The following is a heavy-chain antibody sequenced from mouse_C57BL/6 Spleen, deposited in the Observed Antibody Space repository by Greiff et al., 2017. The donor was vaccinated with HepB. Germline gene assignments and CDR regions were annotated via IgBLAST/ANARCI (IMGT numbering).Heavy chain of an antibody. J-gene: IGHJ1*03. CDR2: INPNNGGT. D-gene: IGHD2-3*01. CDR3: ARRGWFYVGYFDV. V-gene: IGHV1-18*01. CDR1: GYTFTDYN. Sequence: EVQLQQSGPELVKPGASVKIPCKASGYTFTDYNMDWVKQSHGKSLEWIGDINPNNGGTIYNQKFKGKATLTVDKSSSTAYMELRSLTSEDTAVYYCARRGWFYVGYFDVWGTGTTVTVSS.